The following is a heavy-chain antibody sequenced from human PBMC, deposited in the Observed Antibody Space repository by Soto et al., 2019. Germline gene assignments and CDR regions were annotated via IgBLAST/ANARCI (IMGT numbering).Heavy chain of an antibody. J-gene: IGHJ4*02. Sequence: QVQLVESGGGVVQPGGSLRLSCAASGFSFSRFAIHCVRQAPGKGLEWVAVISKDGSVIYYADSVKGRFTISRDNSKSSLFLQVNSLTSEDTAVYHCARSRSGAVPDSLGFWGQGTLVTVSS. CDR1: GFSFSRFA. V-gene: IGHV3-30-3*01. D-gene: IGHD3-10*01. CDR3: ARSRSGAVPDSLGF. CDR2: ISKDGSVI.